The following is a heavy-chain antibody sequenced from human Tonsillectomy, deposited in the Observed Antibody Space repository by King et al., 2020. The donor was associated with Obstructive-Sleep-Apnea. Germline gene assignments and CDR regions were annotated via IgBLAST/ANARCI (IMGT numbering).Heavy chain of an antibody. Sequence: TLKESGPVLVKPPETLTLTCTVSGFSLNNARMGVSWIRQPPGKALEWLAHIFSNDEKSYSTSLKSRLTISRDTSKSQVVLTMTNMDPIDTATYYCARGFGDFFGRFDYWGQGTLVTVSS. CDR3: ARGFGDFFGRFDY. CDR1: GFSLNNARMG. J-gene: IGHJ4*02. V-gene: IGHV2-26*01. D-gene: IGHD3-10*01. CDR2: IFSNDEK.